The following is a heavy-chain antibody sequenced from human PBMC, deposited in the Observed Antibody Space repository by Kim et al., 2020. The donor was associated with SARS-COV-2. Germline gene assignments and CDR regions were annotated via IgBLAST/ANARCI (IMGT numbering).Heavy chain of an antibody. Sequence: GGSLRLSCAASGFTFDDYAMHWVRQAPGKGLEWVSGISWNSGSIGYADSVKGRFTISRDNAKNSLYLQMNSLRAEDTALYYCAKPIPGVAGPFDYWGQGT. CDR2: ISWNSGSI. D-gene: IGHD6-19*01. V-gene: IGHV3-9*01. CDR3: AKPIPGVAGPFDY. J-gene: IGHJ4*02. CDR1: GFTFDDYA.